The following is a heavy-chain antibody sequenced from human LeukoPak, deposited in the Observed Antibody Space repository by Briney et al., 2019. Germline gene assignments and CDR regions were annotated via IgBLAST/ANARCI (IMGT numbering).Heavy chain of an antibody. V-gene: IGHV3-23*01. Sequence: GRSLRLSCAASGFTFSSYAMSWVRQAPGKGLEWVSAISGSGDSTYYVDSVKGRFTISRDNSKNTLYLQMNSLRAEDTAVYYCARDYSSSWYTQRLDYWGQGTLVTVSS. CDR1: GFTFSSYA. CDR2: ISGSGDST. CDR3: ARDYSSSWYTQRLDY. J-gene: IGHJ4*02. D-gene: IGHD6-13*01.